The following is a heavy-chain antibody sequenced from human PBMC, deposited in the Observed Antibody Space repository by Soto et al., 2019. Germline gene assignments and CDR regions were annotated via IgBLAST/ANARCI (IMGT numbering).Heavy chain of an antibody. CDR2: IYYSGNT. CDR3: ASRSGQLPYYFDY. V-gene: IGHV4-61*08. D-gene: IGHD6-6*01. CDR1: GDSVTSGDYY. Sequence: SETLSLTCTVSGDSVTSGDYYWSWIRQPPGKGLEWIGYIYYSGNTNYSPSLKSRVAISLDTSNNHFSLKLSSVTSDDTAVYYCASRSGQLPYYFDYWGQGTLVTVSS. J-gene: IGHJ4*02.